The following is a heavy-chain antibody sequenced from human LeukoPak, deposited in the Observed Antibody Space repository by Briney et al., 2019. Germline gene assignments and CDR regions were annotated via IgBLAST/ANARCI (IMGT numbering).Heavy chain of an antibody. D-gene: IGHD2-2*01. Sequence: ASVKVSCKASGYTFTGYYMHWVRQAPGQGLEWMGRINPNSGGTNYAQKFQGRVTMTRDTSISTAYMELSRLRSDDTAVYYCARGSSTSPYYYGMDVWGQGTTVTVSS. V-gene: IGHV1-2*06. CDR1: GYTFTGYY. CDR2: INPNSGGT. J-gene: IGHJ6*02. CDR3: ARGSSTSPYYYGMDV.